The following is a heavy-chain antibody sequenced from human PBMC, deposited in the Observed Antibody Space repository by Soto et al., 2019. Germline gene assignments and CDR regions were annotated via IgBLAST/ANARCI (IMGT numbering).Heavy chain of an antibody. Sequence: SVKVSCKASGGTFSSYAISWVRQAPGQGLEWMGGIIPIFGTANYAHKFQGRVTITADKSTSTAYMELSSLRSEDTAVYYCARVGGSIAVAGTINWFGRWGQGTLVTVSS. CDR1: GGTFSSYA. D-gene: IGHD6-19*01. V-gene: IGHV1-69*06. CDR2: IIPIFGTA. J-gene: IGHJ5*02. CDR3: ARVGGSIAVAGTINWFGR.